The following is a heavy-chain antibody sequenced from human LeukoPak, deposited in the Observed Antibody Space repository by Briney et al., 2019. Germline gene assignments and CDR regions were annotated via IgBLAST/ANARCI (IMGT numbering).Heavy chain of an antibody. CDR1: GYTFTGYY. V-gene: IGHV1-2*06. CDR3: ARAIAAAGDF. D-gene: IGHD6-13*01. Sequence: GASVKVSCKASGYTFTGYYMHWLRQAPGQGLEWMGRINPNSGGTNSAQKFQGRVTMTRDTSINTAYMELNRLRSDDTAVYYCARAIAAAGDFWGQGTLVTVSS. CDR2: INPNSGGT. J-gene: IGHJ4*02.